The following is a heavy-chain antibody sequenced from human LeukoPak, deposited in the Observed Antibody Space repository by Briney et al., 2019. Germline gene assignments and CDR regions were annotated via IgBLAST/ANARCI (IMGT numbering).Heavy chain of an antibody. CDR2: IIPIFGTA. Sequence: SVKVSCKASGCTFSSYAISWVRQAPGQGLEWMGGIIPIFGTANYAQKFQGRVTITADESTSTAYMELSSLRAEDTAMYYCARVTLTSANFDYWGQRTLVTVSS. J-gene: IGHJ4*02. CDR3: ARVTLTSANFDY. CDR1: GCTFSSYA. V-gene: IGHV1-69*13.